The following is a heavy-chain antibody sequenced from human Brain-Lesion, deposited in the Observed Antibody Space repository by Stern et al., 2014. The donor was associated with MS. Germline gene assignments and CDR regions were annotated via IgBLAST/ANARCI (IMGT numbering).Heavy chain of an antibody. J-gene: IGHJ4*02. V-gene: IGHV4-4*02. CDR1: GGSISSSNW. CDR2: SDHRGST. D-gene: IGHD2-2*01. CDR3: ARFPTSRPHVFDS. Sequence: QVQLVESGPGLVKPSGTLSLTCAVSGGSISSSNWWSWVRQSPGKGLEWIGESDHRGSTIYNQSLKSRVTVSVDKSKNRFSLNLRSVTAADTAVYFCARFPTSRPHVFDSWGQGTLVTVSS.